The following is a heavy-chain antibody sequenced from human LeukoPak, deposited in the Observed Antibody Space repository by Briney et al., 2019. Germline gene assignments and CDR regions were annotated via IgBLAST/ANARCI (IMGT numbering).Heavy chain of an antibody. Sequence: GGSLRLSCAASGFTFSSYAMSWVRQAPGKGLEWVSTISGSGGITYYADSVKGRFTISRDDSMNTLYLQMNSLRVEDTALYYCVKGLSSTSKYYFDYWGQGTLVTVSS. V-gene: IGHV3-23*01. CDR1: GFTFSSYA. J-gene: IGHJ4*02. CDR2: ISGSGGIT. CDR3: VKGLSSTSKYYFDY. D-gene: IGHD2-2*01.